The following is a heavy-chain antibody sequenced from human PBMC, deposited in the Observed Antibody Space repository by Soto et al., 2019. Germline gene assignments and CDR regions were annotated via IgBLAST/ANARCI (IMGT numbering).Heavy chain of an antibody. V-gene: IGHV5-51*01. CDR3: AGHPQHHPSNHFDY. CDR2: IHPGDSDT. Sequence: GESLKISCKGSGYSFASYWIGWVRQMPGKGLEWMGIIHPGDSDTRYSPSFKGQVTISADKSISTTFLQWSSLKASDTAMYYCAGHPQHHPSNHFDYRGPGALVTLSS. CDR1: GYSFASYW. J-gene: IGHJ4*02.